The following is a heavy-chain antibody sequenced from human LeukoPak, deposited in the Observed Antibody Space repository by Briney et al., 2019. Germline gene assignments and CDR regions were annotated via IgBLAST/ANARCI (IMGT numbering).Heavy chain of an antibody. CDR3: VMGRAYNH. V-gene: IGHV3-74*01. Sequence: PGGSLRLSCAASGFTFSSYWMHWVRQAPGKGLVWVSLINNDGSTNYAGSVKGRFTISRDNAKSTLFLQMNSLRPEDTAVYFCVMGRAYNHWGRGTMVTVSS. D-gene: IGHD5-18*01. CDR2: INNDGST. J-gene: IGHJ4*03. CDR1: GFTFSSYW.